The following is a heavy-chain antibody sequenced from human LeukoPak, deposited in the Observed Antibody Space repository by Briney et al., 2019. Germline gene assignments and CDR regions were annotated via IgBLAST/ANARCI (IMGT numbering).Heavy chain of an antibody. CDR1: GFTFSSYS. J-gene: IGHJ6*03. CDR2: IVSRGETI. D-gene: IGHD6-13*01. Sequence: GWSLRLSCAASGFTFSSYSMNLVRQAPGNGLEWTSYIVSRGETIYYADSEKGRFTISRDNAKNSLYLQMNSVRADDAAVYYCARFTAGRTYYYYMDVWDKGTTVTVSS. CDR3: ARFTAGRTYYYYMDV. V-gene: IGHV3-48*01.